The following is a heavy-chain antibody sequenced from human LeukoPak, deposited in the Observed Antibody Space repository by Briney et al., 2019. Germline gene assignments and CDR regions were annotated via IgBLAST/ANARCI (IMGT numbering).Heavy chain of an antibody. CDR3: ARQRYGSGSYDY. CDR1: GYSFTSYW. Sequence: GVSLQISCQGSGYSFTSYWIGWVRPMPGKGLEWMGIIYPGASDTRYSPSFQGQVTISAGKSISTAYLQWSSLKAWDTAMYYCARQRYGSGSYDYWGQGTLVTVSS. CDR2: IYPGASDT. V-gene: IGHV5-51*01. J-gene: IGHJ4*02. D-gene: IGHD3-10*01.